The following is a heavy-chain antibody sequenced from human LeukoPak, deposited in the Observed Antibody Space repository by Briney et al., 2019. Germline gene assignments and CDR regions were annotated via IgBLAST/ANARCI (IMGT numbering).Heavy chain of an antibody. V-gene: IGHV1-8*03. Sequence: GASVKVSCKASGYTFTSYDTNWVRQATGQGLEWMGWMNPNSGNTGYAQKFQGRVTITRNTSISTAYMELSSLRSEDTAVYYCARLTGREGAFDIWGKGTMVTVSS. CDR1: GYTFTSYD. CDR2: MNPNSGNT. CDR3: ARLTGREGAFDI. D-gene: IGHD1-20*01. J-gene: IGHJ3*02.